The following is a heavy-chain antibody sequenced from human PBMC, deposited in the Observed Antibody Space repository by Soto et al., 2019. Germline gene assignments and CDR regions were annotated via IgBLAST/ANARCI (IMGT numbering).Heavy chain of an antibody. CDR1: GGSFSDYY. V-gene: IGHV4-34*01. Sequence: QVQLQQWGAGLLKPSETLSLNCAVYGGSFSDYYWGWIRQPPGKGLGWIGEMNHSGSINYNPSLKSRVTISVDTSKNQFSLKLSSVTVADTAVYYCVRGLAVRSSSWYDYWGQGTLVTVSS. CDR3: VRGLAVRSSSWYDY. D-gene: IGHD6-13*01. J-gene: IGHJ4*02. CDR2: MNHSGSI.